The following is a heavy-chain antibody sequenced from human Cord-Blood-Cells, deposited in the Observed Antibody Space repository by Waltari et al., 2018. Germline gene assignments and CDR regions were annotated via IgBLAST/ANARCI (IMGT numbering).Heavy chain of an antibody. D-gene: IGHD3-10*01. Sequence: QLQLQESGPGLVKPSETLSLTCTVSGGSISSSSYYWGWIRQPPGKGLVWIGSIYYSGSTYYNPSLKSRVTISVDTSKNQFSLKLSSVTAADTAVYYCANYGSGSYDAFDIWGQGTMVTVSS. CDR2: IYYSGST. V-gene: IGHV4-39*01. CDR1: GGSISSSSYY. CDR3: ANYGSGSYDAFDI. J-gene: IGHJ3*02.